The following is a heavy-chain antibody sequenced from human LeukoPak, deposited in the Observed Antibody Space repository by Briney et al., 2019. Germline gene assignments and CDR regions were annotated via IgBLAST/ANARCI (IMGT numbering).Heavy chain of an antibody. V-gene: IGHV3-74*01. CDR3: ARAADYYASGIFY. Sequence: GGSLRLSCAASGFTFSSYWMHWVRQAPGKGLVWVSRINTDGSTTTYADSVKGRFTISRDNAKNTLYLQMDSLRAEDTAVYYCARAADYYASGIFYWGQGTLVTVSS. J-gene: IGHJ4*02. CDR1: GFTFSSYW. CDR2: INTDGSTT. D-gene: IGHD3-10*01.